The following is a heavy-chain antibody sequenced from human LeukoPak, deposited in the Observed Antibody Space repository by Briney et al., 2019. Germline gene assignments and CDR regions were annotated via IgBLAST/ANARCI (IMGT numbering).Heavy chain of an antibody. V-gene: IGHV3-48*03. Sequence: GGSLRLSCAGSGFTFSSYEMNWVRQAPGKGLEWVSYISSSGTTIYYADSVKGRFTISRDNAKNSLFLQVNSLRAEDTAVYYCARSSGTYHFDYWGQGTLVTVSS. CDR2: ISSSGTTI. D-gene: IGHD1-26*01. CDR3: ARSSGTYHFDY. J-gene: IGHJ4*02. CDR1: GFTFSSYE.